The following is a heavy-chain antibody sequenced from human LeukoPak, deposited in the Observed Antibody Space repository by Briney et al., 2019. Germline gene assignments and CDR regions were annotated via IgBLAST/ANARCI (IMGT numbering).Heavy chain of an antibody. J-gene: IGHJ4*02. Sequence: GASVKVSCKASGYTFTSYGITWVRQAPGQGLEWMGWINPNSGGTNYAQKFQGRVTMTRDTSISTAYMELSRLRSDDTAVYYCAKGGSWYWEFDYWGQGTLVTVSS. CDR3: AKGGSWYWEFDY. V-gene: IGHV1-2*02. D-gene: IGHD6-13*01. CDR1: GYTFTSYG. CDR2: INPNSGGT.